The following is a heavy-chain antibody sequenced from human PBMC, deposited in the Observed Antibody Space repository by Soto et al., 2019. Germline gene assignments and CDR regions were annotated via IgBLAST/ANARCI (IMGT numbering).Heavy chain of an antibody. Sequence: QVQLVQSGAEVKKPGSSVKVSCKASGGTFSSYAISWVRQAPGQGLEWVGGIIPIFGTANYAQKFQGRVTITADESTSTAYMELGRLRSVDTAGYYCAGVGVGARGYWGQGTLVTVSS. D-gene: IGHD1-26*01. V-gene: IGHV1-69*01. CDR3: AGVGVGARGY. J-gene: IGHJ4*02. CDR1: GGTFSSYA. CDR2: IIPIFGTA.